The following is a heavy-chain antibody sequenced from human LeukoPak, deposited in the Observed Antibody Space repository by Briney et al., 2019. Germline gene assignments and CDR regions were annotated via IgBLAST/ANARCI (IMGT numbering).Heavy chain of an antibody. CDR3: ARDAGSGWSSFDY. J-gene: IGHJ4*02. Sequence: LSLTCAISGDSVSSNSAAWNWIRQSPSRGLEWLGRTYYRSKWYNDYAVSMKSRITINPDTSKDQFSLQLNSETPEDTAVYYCARDAGSGWSSFDYWGQGTLATVSS. CDR2: TYYRSKWYN. V-gene: IGHV6-1*01. CDR1: GDSVSSNSAA. D-gene: IGHD6-19*01.